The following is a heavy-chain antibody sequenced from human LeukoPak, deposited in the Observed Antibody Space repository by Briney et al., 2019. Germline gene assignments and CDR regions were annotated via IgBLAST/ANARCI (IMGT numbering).Heavy chain of an antibody. CDR2: ISWDGGTT. D-gene: IGHD4-17*01. V-gene: IGHV3-43D*03. CDR3: AKDATVYGDFAGAFDI. J-gene: IGHJ3*02. CDR1: GFTFDDYA. Sequence: GRSLRLSCAASGFTFDDYAMHWVRQAPGKGLEWVSLISWDGGTTYDTDSVKGRFTISRDNSRNSLYLQMNSLRAEDTALYYCAKDATVYGDFAGAFDIWGQGTMVTVSS.